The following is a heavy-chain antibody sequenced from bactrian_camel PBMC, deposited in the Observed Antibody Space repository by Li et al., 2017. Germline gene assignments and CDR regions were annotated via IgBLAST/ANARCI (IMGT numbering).Heavy chain of an antibody. V-gene: IGHV3S26*01. Sequence: HVQLVESGGGSVQAGGSPRLSCAAPGYRYDTYCMGWFRQAPGKAREGIAVIDSDGDTAYAESMKDRFTISVDNAKNTLYLQMNSLKPEDTATYYCAAGQGVGWCLDVIRVGAEADFDYWGHGTQVTVSS. D-gene: IGHD5*01. CDR3: AAGQGVGWCLDVIRVGAEADFDY. CDR1: GYRYDTYC. CDR2: IDSDGDT. J-gene: IGHJ4*01.